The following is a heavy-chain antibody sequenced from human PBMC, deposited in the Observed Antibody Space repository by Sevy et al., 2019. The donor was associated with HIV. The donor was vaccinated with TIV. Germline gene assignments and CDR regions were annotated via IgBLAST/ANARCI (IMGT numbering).Heavy chain of an antibody. J-gene: IGHJ6*02. CDR1: GGSISSGSYY. CDR3: ARGGAGSGTLYYYAMNV. D-gene: IGHD3-10*01. Sequence: SETLSLTCTVSGGSISSGSYYWSWIRQPAGKGLEWIGRIYTSGSTNYNPSLKSRVTMSVDTSKNQFSLKLSFVTAADTAVYYCARGGAGSGTLYYYAMNVWGQGTTVTVSS. V-gene: IGHV4-61*02. CDR2: IYTSGST.